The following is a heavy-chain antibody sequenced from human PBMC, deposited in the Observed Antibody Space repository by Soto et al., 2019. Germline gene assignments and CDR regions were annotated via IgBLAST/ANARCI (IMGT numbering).Heavy chain of an antibody. CDR1: GFTFNRNW. CDR3: ASEFCSGGNCYTYYFDP. J-gene: IGHJ5*02. CDR2: INTDGTNT. Sequence: PGGSLRLSCAASGFTFNRNWMHWVRHTPGKGLVWVSHINTDGTNTNYADSVKGRFTISRDNAKSTLFLQMNSLRDEDTAVYYCASEFCSGGNCYTYYFDPWGQGITVTISS. D-gene: IGHD2-15*01. V-gene: IGHV3-74*01.